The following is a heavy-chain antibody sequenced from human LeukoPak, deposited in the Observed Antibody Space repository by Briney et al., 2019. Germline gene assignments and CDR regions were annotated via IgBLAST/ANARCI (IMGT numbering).Heavy chain of an antibody. D-gene: IGHD2-2*01. CDR2: IYYSGST. J-gene: IGHJ4*02. CDR1: GGSISSSSYY. V-gene: IGHV4-39*07. Sequence: SETLSLTCTVSGGSISSSSYYWGWIRQPPGKGLEWIGSIYYSGSTYYNPSLKSRVTISVDTSKNQFSLKLSSVTAADTAVYYCATGPAGVDRRVVYWGQGTLVTVSS. CDR3: ATGPAGVDRRVVY.